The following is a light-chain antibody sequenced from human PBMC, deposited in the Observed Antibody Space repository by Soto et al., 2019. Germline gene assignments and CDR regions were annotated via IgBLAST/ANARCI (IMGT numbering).Light chain of an antibody. V-gene: IGKV3-11*01. Sequence: EIVLTQSPATLSLSPGEGATLSCRASQSINNYLAWYQQKPGQAPRLLIYDVSKRATGIPARFSGSGSGTDFTLTISSLEPEDFAVYYCQHYNNWPPYTFGQGTRLEIK. CDR1: QSINNY. CDR2: DVS. J-gene: IGKJ2*01. CDR3: QHYNNWPPYT.